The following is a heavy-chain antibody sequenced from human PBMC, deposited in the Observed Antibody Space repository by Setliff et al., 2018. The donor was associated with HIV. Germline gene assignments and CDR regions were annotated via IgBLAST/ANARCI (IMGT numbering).Heavy chain of an antibody. Sequence: PGGSLRLSCAASGFTFSSYGMHWVRQAPGKGLEWVAVIWNDGSREYYADSVKGRFTISRDNAKNSLFLQMNSLTAEDTAVYYCARDPRASYLSYYYYHYLDVWGKGTTVTVSS. V-gene: IGHV3-33*01. CDR3: ARDPRASYLSYYYYHYLDV. D-gene: IGHD3-16*02. J-gene: IGHJ6*03. CDR1: GFTFSSYG. CDR2: IWNDGSRE.